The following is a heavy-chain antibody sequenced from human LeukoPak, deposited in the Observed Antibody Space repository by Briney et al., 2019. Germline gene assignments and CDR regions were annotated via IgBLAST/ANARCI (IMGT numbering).Heavy chain of an antibody. Sequence: GGSLRLSCAASGFTFSTYALTWVRQAPGKGLEWVSTISASGGSTYYADSVKGRFTISRDNSKNTLFLQMNSLRAEDTAVYYCARGGYSSSWYHFDYWGQGTLVTVSS. CDR3: ARGGYSSSWYHFDY. V-gene: IGHV3-23*01. CDR2: ISASGGST. J-gene: IGHJ4*02. CDR1: GFTFSTYA. D-gene: IGHD6-13*01.